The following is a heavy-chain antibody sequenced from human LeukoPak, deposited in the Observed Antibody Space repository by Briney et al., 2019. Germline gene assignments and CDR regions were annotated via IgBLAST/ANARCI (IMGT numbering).Heavy chain of an antibody. J-gene: IGHJ5*02. V-gene: IGHV4-4*07. Sequence: SETLSLTCTVPGGSISSYYWSWIRQPAGKGLEWIGRIYTSGSTNYNPSLKSRVTMSVDTSKNQFSLKLSSVTAADTAVYYCARVQKLLWFGESYNWFDPWGQGTLVTVSS. CDR3: ARVQKLLWFGESYNWFDP. CDR1: GGSISSYY. CDR2: IYTSGST. D-gene: IGHD3-10*01.